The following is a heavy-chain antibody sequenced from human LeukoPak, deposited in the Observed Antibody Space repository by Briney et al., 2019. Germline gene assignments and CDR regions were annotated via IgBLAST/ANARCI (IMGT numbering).Heavy chain of an antibody. J-gene: IGHJ4*02. CDR3: ARGVMITFGGVIVAYNDY. CDR2: INPSGGST. D-gene: IGHD3-16*02. CDR1: GYTFTSYY. Sequence: ASVKVSCKASGYTFTSYYMQWVRQAPGQGLEWMGIINPSGGSTTYAQKFQGRVTMTRDTSTSTVYMELSSLRSEDTAVYYCARGVMITFGGVIVAYNDYWGQGTLVTVSS. V-gene: IGHV1-46*01.